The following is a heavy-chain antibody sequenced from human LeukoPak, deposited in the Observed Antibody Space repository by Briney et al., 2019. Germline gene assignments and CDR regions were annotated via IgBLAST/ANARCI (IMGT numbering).Heavy chain of an antibody. J-gene: IGHJ6*02. CDR1: GYTFTSYG. CDR2: ISAYNGNT. Sequence: ASVKVSCKASGYTFTSYGISWVRQAPGQGLEWMGWISAYNGNTNYAQELQGRVTMTTDTSTSTAYMELRSLRSDDTAVYYCARDIQAYCSSTSCYRYGMDVWGQGTTVTVSS. D-gene: IGHD2-2*01. CDR3: ARDIQAYCSSTSCYRYGMDV. V-gene: IGHV1-18*01.